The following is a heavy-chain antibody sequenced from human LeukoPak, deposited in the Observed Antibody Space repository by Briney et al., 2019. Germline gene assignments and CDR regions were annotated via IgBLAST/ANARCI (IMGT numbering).Heavy chain of an antibody. CDR1: GYTFTSYG. V-gene: IGHV1-18*01. J-gene: IGHJ4*02. CDR2: ISAYNGNT. Sequence: ASVKVSCKASGYTFTSYGISWVRQAPGQGLEWMGWISAYNGNTNYAQKLQGRVTMTTDTSTSTAYMELRSLRSDDTAVYYCARDRRGYSYGYQSSIDYWGQGTLVTVSS. D-gene: IGHD5-18*01. CDR3: ARDRRGYSYGYQSSIDY.